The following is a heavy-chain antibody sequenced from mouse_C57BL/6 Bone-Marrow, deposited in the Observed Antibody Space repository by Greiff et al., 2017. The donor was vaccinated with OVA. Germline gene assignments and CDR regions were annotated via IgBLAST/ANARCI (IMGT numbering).Heavy chain of an antibody. J-gene: IGHJ3*01. CDR3: ATYGYYFIAY. V-gene: IGHV5-4*01. CDR2: ICAGGSYT. D-gene: IGHD1-1*01. CDR1: GFTFSSYA. Sequence: EVQGVESGGGLVKPGGSLKLSCAASGFTFSSYAMSWVRQTPEKGLEWVATICAGGSYTYYPAKVKGRITITSDNAKHNLFLQLSYLKSEDTATYYCATYGYYFIAYWGQGTLVTVSS.